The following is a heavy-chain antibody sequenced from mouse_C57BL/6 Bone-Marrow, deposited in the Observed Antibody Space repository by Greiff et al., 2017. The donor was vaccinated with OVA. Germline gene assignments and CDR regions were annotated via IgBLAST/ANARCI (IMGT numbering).Heavy chain of an antibody. J-gene: IGHJ3*01. D-gene: IGHD2-3*01. CDR2: IRYDGSN. Sequence: VQLKQSGPGLVKPSQSLSLTCSVTGYSITSGYYWNWIRQFPGNKLEWMGYIRYDGSNNYNPSLKNRISITCDTSKNQFFLKLNSVTTEDTATYYCARDGRWLPLAYWGQGTLVTVSA. CDR1: GYSITSGYY. CDR3: ARDGRWLPLAY. V-gene: IGHV3-6*01.